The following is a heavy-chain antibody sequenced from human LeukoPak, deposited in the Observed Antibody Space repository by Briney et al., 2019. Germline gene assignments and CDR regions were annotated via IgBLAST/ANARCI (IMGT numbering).Heavy chain of an antibody. CDR2: MNPTSRKT. CDR3: ARDHGGNSGWFAP. Sequence: ASLKVSFKACIYTFTNYDLNWVRQAPRQAMDWMGWMNPTSRKTGYAQKFQRRVTMTTDTSIRTEYMEMSSLRYEDTGVYYCARDHGGNSGWFAPWGQGTLVTVSS. D-gene: IGHD4-23*01. V-gene: IGHV1-8*01. CDR1: IYTFTNYD. J-gene: IGHJ5*02.